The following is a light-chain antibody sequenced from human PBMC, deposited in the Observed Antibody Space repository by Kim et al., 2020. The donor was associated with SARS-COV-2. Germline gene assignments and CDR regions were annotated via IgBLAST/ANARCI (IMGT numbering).Light chain of an antibody. CDR1: QSVSNNF. V-gene: IGKV3-20*01. CDR2: GVS. J-gene: IGKJ4*01. CDR3: QQFATSLS. Sequence: EIVLTQSPGTLSLSPGERATLSCRASQSVSNNFLAWYQHKPGQAPRLLIYGVSIRATDTPDRFSGSGSGTDLTLTISRLQPEDFGVYYCQQFATSLSFGGGTKVDIK.